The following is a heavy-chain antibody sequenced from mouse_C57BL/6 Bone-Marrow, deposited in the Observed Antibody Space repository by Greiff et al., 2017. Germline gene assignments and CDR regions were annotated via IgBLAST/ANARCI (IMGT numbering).Heavy chain of an antibody. CDR1: GYTFTSYW. V-gene: IGHV1-7*01. J-gene: IGHJ1*03. CDR3: ARSGASVVDGYFDF. Sequence: QVQLQQSGAELAKPGASVKLSCKASGYTFTSYWMHWVKQRPGQGLEWIGNINPSSGYTKYNQKFKDKATLPADKSSSKAYMPVGSLTYGDSAVYYCARSGASVVDGYFDFWGTGTTVTVSA. CDR2: INPSSGYT. D-gene: IGHD1-1*01.